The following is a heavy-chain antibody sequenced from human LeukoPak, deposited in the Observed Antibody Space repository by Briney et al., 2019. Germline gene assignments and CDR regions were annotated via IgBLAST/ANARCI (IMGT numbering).Heavy chain of an antibody. D-gene: IGHD3-22*01. V-gene: IGHV4-34*01. CDR1: GGSFSGYY. CDR3: ATRGYYDSSGYRYPMAAFDI. CDR2: INHSGST. Sequence: PSETLSLTCAVYGGSFSGYYWSWIRQPPGKGLEWIGEINHSGSTNYNPSLKSRVTISVDTSKNQFSLKLSSVTAADTAVYYCATRGYYDSSGYRYPMAAFDIWGQGTMVTVSS. J-gene: IGHJ3*02.